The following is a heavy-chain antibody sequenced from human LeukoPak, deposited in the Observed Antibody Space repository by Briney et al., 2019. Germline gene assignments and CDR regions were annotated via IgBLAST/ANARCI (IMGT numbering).Heavy chain of an antibody. V-gene: IGHV3-30*03. CDR1: GFTFSSYG. Sequence: PGGSLRLSCAASGFTFSSYGMHWVRQAPGKGLEWVAVISYDGSNKYYADSVKGRFTISRDNSKDTLYLQMNSLRAEDMAVYYCARVSRGYSYGETGYYFDYWGQGTLVTVSS. J-gene: IGHJ4*02. CDR2: ISYDGSNK. CDR3: ARVSRGYSYGETGYYFDY. D-gene: IGHD5-18*01.